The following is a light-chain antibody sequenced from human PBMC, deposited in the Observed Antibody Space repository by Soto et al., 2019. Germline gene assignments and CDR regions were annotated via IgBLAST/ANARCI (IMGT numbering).Light chain of an antibody. CDR3: NSYTGSGIV. Sequence: SALTQPASVSGSPGQSITISCTGTTSDVGSHNFVSWYQQLPGKAPKLLIYEVTNRPSGTSNRFSGSKSGNTASLTISGLQAEDEADYYCNSYTGSGIVFGTGTKSPS. V-gene: IGLV2-14*01. CDR1: TSDVGSHNF. J-gene: IGLJ1*01. CDR2: EVT.